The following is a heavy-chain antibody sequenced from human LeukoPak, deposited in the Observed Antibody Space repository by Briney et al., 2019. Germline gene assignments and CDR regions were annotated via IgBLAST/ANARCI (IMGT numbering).Heavy chain of an antibody. CDR2: IHPDGETT. CDR1: GYAITSHY. J-gene: IGHJ4*02. V-gene: IGHV1-46*01. D-gene: IGHD6-25*01. Sequence: ASVKVSCKASGYAITSHYMHWMRQASGQGLEWMGTIHPDGETTTYAQNFQGRVTMTRDTSTGTFYMDLSSLRSEDTALYFCAREAIAAGKNFDYWGQGTQVTVSS. CDR3: AREAIAAGKNFDY.